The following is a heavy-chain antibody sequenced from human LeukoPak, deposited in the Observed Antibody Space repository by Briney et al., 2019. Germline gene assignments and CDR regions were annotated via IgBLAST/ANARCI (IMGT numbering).Heavy chain of an antibody. CDR3: ARDASAYGDLDY. CDR1: GGSISSGGYY. D-gene: IGHD4-17*01. V-gene: IGHV4-31*03. Sequence: SETLSLTCTVSGGSISSGGYYWSWIRQHPGKGLEWIGYIYYSGSTYYNPSLKSRVTISVDTSKNQFSLKLSSVTAADTAVYYCARDASAYGDLDYWGQGTLVTVSS. J-gene: IGHJ4*02. CDR2: IYYSGST.